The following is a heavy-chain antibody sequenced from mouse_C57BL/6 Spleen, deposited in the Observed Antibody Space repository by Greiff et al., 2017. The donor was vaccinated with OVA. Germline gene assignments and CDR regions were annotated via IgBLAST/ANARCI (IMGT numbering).Heavy chain of an antibody. J-gene: IGHJ4*01. CDR3: TRGGTGRAMDY. CDR2: IDPETGGT. Sequence: QVQLQQSGAELVRPGASVTLSCKASGYTFTDYEMHWVKQTPVHGLEWIGAIDPETGGTVYNQKFKGKAILTADKSSSTAYMELRSLTSEDSAVYYCTRGGTGRAMDYWGQGTSVTVSS. V-gene: IGHV1-15*01. D-gene: IGHD3-3*01. CDR1: GYTFTDYE.